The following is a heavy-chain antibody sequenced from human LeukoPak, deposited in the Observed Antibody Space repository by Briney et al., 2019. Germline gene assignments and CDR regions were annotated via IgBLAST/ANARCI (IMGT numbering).Heavy chain of an antibody. Sequence: SETLSLTCTVTGGSLSDYYWNWLRQPPGRGLEWIAYVHYSGTTKYNPSLQSRVTTAVDKSKKEVSLRLDSVTAADTAVYYCAGDMRGSAKVWFDSWGQGALVIVSS. CDR3: AGDMRGSAKVWFDS. CDR2: VHYSGTT. V-gene: IGHV4-59*12. D-gene: IGHD3-10*01. CDR1: GGSLSDYY. J-gene: IGHJ5*01.